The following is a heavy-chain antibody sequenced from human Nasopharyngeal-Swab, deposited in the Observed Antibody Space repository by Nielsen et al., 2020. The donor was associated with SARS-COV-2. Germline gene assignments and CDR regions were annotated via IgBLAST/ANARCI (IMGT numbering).Heavy chain of an antibody. CDR1: GYTFTSYD. Sequence: ASVKVSCKASGYTFTSYDINWVRQATGQGLEWMGWMNPNSGNTGYAQKFQGRVTMTRNTSISTAYMELSSLRSEDTAVYYCARDTQMVYATPGWFDPWGQGTLVTVSS. V-gene: IGHV1-8*01. J-gene: IGHJ5*02. CDR2: MNPNSGNT. CDR3: ARDTQMVYATPGWFDP. D-gene: IGHD2-8*01.